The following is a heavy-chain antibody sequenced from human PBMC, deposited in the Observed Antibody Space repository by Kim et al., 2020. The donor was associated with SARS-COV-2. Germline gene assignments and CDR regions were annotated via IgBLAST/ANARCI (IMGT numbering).Heavy chain of an antibody. CDR2: IYQTWSA. V-gene: IGHV4-30-2*06. J-gene: IGHJ6*03. D-gene: IGHD1-20*01. CDR1: RGAISRAGYS. CDR3: ARAENNSMYYYLDV. Sequence: SETLSLTCSVSRGAISRAGYSWSWIRQSPGKGLGWIAYIYQTWSAYYNPTFQSRTTISVDRAKDQFSLELRSVTAADTAVFFCARAENNSMYYYLDVGS.